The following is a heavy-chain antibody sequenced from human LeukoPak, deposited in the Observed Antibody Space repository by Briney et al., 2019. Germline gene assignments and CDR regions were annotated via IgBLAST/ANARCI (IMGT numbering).Heavy chain of an antibody. CDR1: GGTFSSYA. Sequence: SVEVSCKASGGTFSSYAISWVRQAPGQGLEWMGGIIPIFGTPNYAQKFQGRVTITADESTSTAYMKLSSLRSEDTAVYYCARRVPRNTVTQSYYFDYWGQGTLVTVSS. CDR3: ARRVPRNTVTQSYYFDY. J-gene: IGHJ4*02. CDR2: IIPIFGTP. D-gene: IGHD4-11*01. V-gene: IGHV1-69*13.